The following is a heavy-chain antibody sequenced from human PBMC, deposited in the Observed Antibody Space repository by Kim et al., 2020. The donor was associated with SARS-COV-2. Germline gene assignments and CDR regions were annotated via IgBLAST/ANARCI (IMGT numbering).Heavy chain of an antibody. V-gene: IGHV3-30*15. CDR3: ARGEFYDWDEFDY. D-gene: IGHD3-16*01. Sequence: YGDSVRGRLTGSRDNSKNTLYLQMSSLRHEDTAVYECARGEFYDWDEFDYWGQGTLVIVSA. J-gene: IGHJ4*02.